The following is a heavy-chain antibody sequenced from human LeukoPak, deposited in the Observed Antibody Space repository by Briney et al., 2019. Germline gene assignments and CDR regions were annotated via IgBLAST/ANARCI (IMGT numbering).Heavy chain of an antibody. J-gene: IGHJ4*02. V-gene: IGHV3-23*01. CDR2: ILGSGGST. CDR3: AKWGDYDVLTGYYVPDY. CDR1: GFTFSNYA. D-gene: IGHD3-9*01. Sequence: GASLRLSCAASGFTFSNYAMSWVRQAPGKGLEWVSAILGSGGSTYYADSVKGRFTVSRDNSKSTLHLQMNSLRAEDTALYYCAKWGDYDVLTGYYVPDYWGQGTLVTVSS.